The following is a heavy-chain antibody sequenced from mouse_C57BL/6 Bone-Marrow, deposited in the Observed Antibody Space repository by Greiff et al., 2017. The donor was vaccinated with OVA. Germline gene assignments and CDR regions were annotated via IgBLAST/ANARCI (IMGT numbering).Heavy chain of an antibody. CDR3: ARQLYYRLYFDY. J-gene: IGHJ2*01. V-gene: IGHV5-6*01. CDR2: ISSGGSYT. CDR1: GFTFSSYG. D-gene: IGHD2-1*01. Sequence: EVKLVESGGDLVKPGGSLKLSCAASGFTFSSYGMSWVRQTPDKRLEWVATISSGGSYTYYPDSVKGRFTISRDNAKNTLYLQMSSLKSEDTAMYYCARQLYYRLYFDYWGQGTTLTVSS.